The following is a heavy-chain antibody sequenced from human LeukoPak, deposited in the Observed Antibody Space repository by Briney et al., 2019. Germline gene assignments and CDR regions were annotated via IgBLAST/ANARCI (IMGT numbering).Heavy chain of an antibody. D-gene: IGHD4-17*01. CDR2: INPNTGDT. V-gene: IGHV1-2*02. Sequence: GASVKVSCKASGYTLTDYYMHWVRQAPGQGLEWMAWINPNTGDTNYSQKFQGRVTMTRDTSISTAYMELSSLRSEDTAVYYCARLSSHYGDYKVDPWGQGTLVTVSS. J-gene: IGHJ5*02. CDR1: GYTLTDYY. CDR3: ARLSSHYGDYKVDP.